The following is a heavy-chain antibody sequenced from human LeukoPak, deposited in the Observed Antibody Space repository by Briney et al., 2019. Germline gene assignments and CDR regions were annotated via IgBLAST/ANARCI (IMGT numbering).Heavy chain of an antibody. CDR3: ARGSLGPDI. J-gene: IGHJ3*02. D-gene: IGHD3/OR15-3a*01. Sequence: GGSLRLSCAASGFTFNNFWMHWVRQAPGKGLVWVSRVNNKGTETIYADSVKGRFTISRDNAKNTLYLQMNSLRAEDTAIYYCARGSLGPDIWGQGAMVTVSS. CDR2: VNNKGTET. V-gene: IGHV3-74*01. CDR1: GFTFNNFW.